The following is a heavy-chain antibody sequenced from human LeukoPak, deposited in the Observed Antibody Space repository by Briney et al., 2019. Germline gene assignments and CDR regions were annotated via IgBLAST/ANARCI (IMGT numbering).Heavy chain of an antibody. CDR2: IIPILGIA. CDR3: ARDHPSLIAAAGTGFDP. Sequence: SVKASCKASGGTFSSYAISWVRQAPGQGLEWMERIIPILGIANYAQKSQGRVTITADKSTSTAYMELSSLRSEDTAVYYCARDHPSLIAAAGTGFDPWGQGTLVTVSS. D-gene: IGHD6-13*01. CDR1: GGTFSSYA. J-gene: IGHJ5*02. V-gene: IGHV1-69*04.